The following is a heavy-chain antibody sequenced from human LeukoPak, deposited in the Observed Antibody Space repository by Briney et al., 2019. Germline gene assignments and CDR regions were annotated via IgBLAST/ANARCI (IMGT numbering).Heavy chain of an antibody. J-gene: IGHJ4*02. CDR3: AKDRRYDFWSGYFDY. D-gene: IGHD3-3*01. CDR2: ISGSGGIT. Sequence: GGTLTLSCAASGCTFSSYALCWVRQPQAPGLGWVSVISGSGGITYYADSVKGRFTISRDNSKNTLYLQMNSLRAEDTAVYYCAKDRRYDFWSGYFDYWGQGTLATVSS. V-gene: IGHV3-23*01. CDR1: GCTFSSYA.